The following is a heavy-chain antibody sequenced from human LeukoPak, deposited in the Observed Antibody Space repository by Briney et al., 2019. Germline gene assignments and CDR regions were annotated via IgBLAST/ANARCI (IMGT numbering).Heavy chain of an antibody. CDR1: GGTFSSYA. V-gene: IGHV1-69*05. J-gene: IGHJ4*02. D-gene: IGHD6-13*01. Sequence: ASVKVSCKASGGTFSSYAISWVRQAPGQGLEWMGGIIPIFGTANYAQKFQGRVTITTDESTSTAYMELSSLRSEDTAVYYCARDAGYSSSWTHFDYWGQGTLVTVSS. CDR2: IIPIFGTA. CDR3: ARDAGYSSSWTHFDY.